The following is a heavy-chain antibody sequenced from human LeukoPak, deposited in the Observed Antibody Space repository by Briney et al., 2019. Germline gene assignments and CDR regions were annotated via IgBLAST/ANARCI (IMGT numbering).Heavy chain of an antibody. CDR1: GGSMTSTSHY. D-gene: IGHD3-10*01. V-gene: IGHV4-39*07. Sequence: SETLSLTCTVSGGSMTSTSHYWGWLRQSPGKGLEWIGSIYYSGNTYYSPSLKSRVALSEDTSKTQFSLKVTSVTAADTAVYFCARSWWGRNASGSQRYYYYYLDVWGRGTTVTVSS. J-gene: IGHJ6*03. CDR3: ARSWWGRNASGSQRYYYYYLDV. CDR2: IYYSGNT.